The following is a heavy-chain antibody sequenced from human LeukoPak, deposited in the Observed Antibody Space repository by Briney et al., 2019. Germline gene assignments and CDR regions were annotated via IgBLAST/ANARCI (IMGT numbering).Heavy chain of an antibody. CDR2: ISPNSGGT. CDR3: ARDAVRTYYCTNGVCYRRPAYYYYYMDV. J-gene: IGHJ6*03. V-gene: IGHV1-2*02. Sequence: ASVKVSCKASGYTFINYRINWVRQAPGQGLEWMGWISPNSGGTNYAQKFQGRVTMTRDTSISTAYMELSRLRSDDTAVYYCARDAVRTYYCTNGVCYRRPAYYYYYMDVWGKGTTVTVSS. CDR1: GYTFINYR. D-gene: IGHD2-8*01.